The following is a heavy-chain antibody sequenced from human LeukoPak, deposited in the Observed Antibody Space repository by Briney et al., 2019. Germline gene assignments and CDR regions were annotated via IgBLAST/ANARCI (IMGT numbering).Heavy chain of an antibody. V-gene: IGHV1-18*04. CDR3: AREAVGGYYPYYFDY. CDR1: GYTFTGYY. J-gene: IGHJ4*02. Sequence: GASVKVSCKASGYTFTGYYMHWVRQAPGQGLEWMGWISAYNGNTNYAQKLQGRVTMTTDTSTSTAYMELRSLRSDDTAVYYCAREAVGGYYPYYFDYWGQGTLVTVSS. D-gene: IGHD3-22*01. CDR2: ISAYNGNT.